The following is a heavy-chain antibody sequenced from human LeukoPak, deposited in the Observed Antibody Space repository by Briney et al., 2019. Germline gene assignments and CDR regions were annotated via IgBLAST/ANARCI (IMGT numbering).Heavy chain of an antibody. V-gene: IGHV1-69*02. Sequence: TAKVSCTASGVTSSGFTISWVRGAPGQGLEWRGRIIPTLGIANSAQKFQGRVTITADKSTSTAYMELSSLRSEDTAVYYCARVDVDTAMVTRRYYYYGKDVWGQGTTVTVS. CDR2: IIPTLGIA. D-gene: IGHD5-18*01. J-gene: IGHJ6*02. CDR3: ARVDVDTAMVTRRYYYYGKDV. CDR1: GVTSSGFT.